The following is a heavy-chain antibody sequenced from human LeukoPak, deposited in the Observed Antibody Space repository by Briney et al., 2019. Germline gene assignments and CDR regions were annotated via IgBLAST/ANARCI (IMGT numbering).Heavy chain of an antibody. CDR1: GGSISSYY. J-gene: IGHJ2*01. CDR2: IYYSGST. CDR3: ATSRGTTMPSSEYFDL. V-gene: IGHV4-59*01. Sequence: PPETLSLTCTVSGGSISSYYWSWIRQPPGKGLEWIGYIYYSGSTNYNPSLKSRVTISVDTSKNQFSLKLSSVTAADTAVYYCATSRGTTMPSSEYFDLWGRGTLVTVSS. D-gene: IGHD3-10*01.